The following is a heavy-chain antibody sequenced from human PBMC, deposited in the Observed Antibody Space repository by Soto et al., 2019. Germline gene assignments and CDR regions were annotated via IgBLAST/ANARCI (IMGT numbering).Heavy chain of an antibody. Sequence: ASVKVSCKASGYTFTSYGISWVRQAPGQGLEWMGWISAYNGNTNYAQKLQGRVTMTTDTSTSTAYMELRSLRSDDTAVYYCAATYYYDSSGYYSNAFDIWGQGTMVTVS. CDR3: AATYYYDSSGYYSNAFDI. CDR1: GYTFTSYG. J-gene: IGHJ3*02. CDR2: ISAYNGNT. D-gene: IGHD3-22*01. V-gene: IGHV1-18*01.